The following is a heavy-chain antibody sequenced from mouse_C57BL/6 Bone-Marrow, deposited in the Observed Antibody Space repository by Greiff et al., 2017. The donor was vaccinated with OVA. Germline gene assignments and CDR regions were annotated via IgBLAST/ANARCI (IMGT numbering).Heavy chain of an antibody. CDR3: TRGIYYYGSSYWAHYAMDY. CDR1: GYTFTDYE. CDR2: IDPETGGT. Sequence: VQRVESGAELVRPGASVTLSCKASGYTFTDYEMHWVKQTPVHGLEWIGAIDPETGGTAYNQKFKGKAILTADKSSSTAYMELRSLTSEDSAVYYCTRGIYYYGSSYWAHYAMDYWGQGTSVTVSS. V-gene: IGHV1-15*01. J-gene: IGHJ4*01. D-gene: IGHD1-1*01.